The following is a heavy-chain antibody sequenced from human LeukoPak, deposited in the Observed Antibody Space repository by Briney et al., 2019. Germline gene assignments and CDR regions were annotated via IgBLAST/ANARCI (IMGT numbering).Heavy chain of an antibody. V-gene: IGHV4-34*01. CDR2: ISHSGST. Sequence: SETLSLTCAVYGGSFSGYYWSWIRQPPGKGLEWIGEISHSGSTNYNPSLKSRVTISVDTSKNQFSLKLSSVTAADTAVYYCARGRGYSYGFRYWGQGTLVTVSS. J-gene: IGHJ4*02. CDR1: GGSFSGYY. D-gene: IGHD5-18*01. CDR3: ARGRGYSYGFRY.